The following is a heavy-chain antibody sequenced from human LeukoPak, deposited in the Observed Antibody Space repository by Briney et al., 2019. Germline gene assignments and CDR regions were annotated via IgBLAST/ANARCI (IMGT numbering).Heavy chain of an antibody. V-gene: IGHV1-69*05. Sequence: ASVKVSCKASGGTFSSYAISWVRQAPGQGLEWMGGIIPIFGTANYAQKFQGRVTITRDTSASTAYMELSSLRSEDTAVYYCARERGTWIQKYFQHWGQGTLVTVSS. CDR2: IIPIFGTA. J-gene: IGHJ1*01. CDR1: GGTFSSYA. CDR3: ARERGTWIQKYFQH. D-gene: IGHD5-18*01.